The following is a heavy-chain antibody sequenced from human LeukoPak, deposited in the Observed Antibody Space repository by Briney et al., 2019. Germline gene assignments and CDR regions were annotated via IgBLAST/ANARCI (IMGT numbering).Heavy chain of an antibody. V-gene: IGHV1-8*03. Sequence: ASVKVSCKAFGYTFTNYDINRVPQAAGQGLEWMGWMNPNSGNAGYAQKFRGRVTITRNTSISTAYMELSSLRSEDTAVYYCARGDYSSGWYYMYWGQGALVTVSS. J-gene: IGHJ4*02. D-gene: IGHD6-19*01. CDR2: MNPNSGNA. CDR3: ARGDYSSGWYYMY. CDR1: GYTFTNYD.